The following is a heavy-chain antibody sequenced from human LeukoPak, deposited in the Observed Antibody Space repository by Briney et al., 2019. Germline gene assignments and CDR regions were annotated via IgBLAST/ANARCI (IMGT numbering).Heavy chain of an antibody. CDR1: GFMFTNFD. D-gene: IGHD2-15*01. CDR3: ARDMVRDYYYYGMDV. V-gene: IGHV1-8*02. Sequence: ASVKVSCKASGFMFTNFDINWVRQATGHGLEWMGWMNPNSGNTGYAQKFQGRVTMTRNTSISTAYMELSSLRSEDTAVYYCARDMVRDYYYYGMDVWGQGTTVTVSS. J-gene: IGHJ6*02. CDR2: MNPNSGNT.